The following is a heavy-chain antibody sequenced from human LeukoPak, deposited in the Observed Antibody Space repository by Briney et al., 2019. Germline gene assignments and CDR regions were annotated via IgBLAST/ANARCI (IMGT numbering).Heavy chain of an antibody. CDR1: GFTFDDYG. J-gene: IGHJ4*02. Sequence: GGSLRLSCAASGFTFDDYGMSWVRQAPGKGLEWASGINWNGGSTGYADSVKGRFTISGDNAKNSLYLQMNSLRAEDTALYYCARAGYCSGTSCLFDYWGQGTLVTVSS. V-gene: IGHV3-20*04. CDR3: ARAGYCSGTSCLFDY. D-gene: IGHD2-2*01. CDR2: INWNGGST.